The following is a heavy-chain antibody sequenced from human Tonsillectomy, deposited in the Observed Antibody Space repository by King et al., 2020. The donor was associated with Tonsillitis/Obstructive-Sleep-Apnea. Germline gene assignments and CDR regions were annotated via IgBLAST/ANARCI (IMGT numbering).Heavy chain of an antibody. CDR2: IIPKFDTA. Sequence: QLVQSGAEVKKPGSPVKVSCKASGGTFRSYAISWVRQAPGQGLEWMGGIIPKFDTANYAQKFQGRVVITADESTSTAYMELSSLRSEDTAVYYCARTSLPVKIVATNPEYYYYYYMDVWGKGTTVTVSS. CDR1: GGTFRSYA. V-gene: IGHV1-69*12. CDR3: ARTSLPVKIVATNPEYYYYYYMDV. D-gene: IGHD5-12*01. J-gene: IGHJ6*03.